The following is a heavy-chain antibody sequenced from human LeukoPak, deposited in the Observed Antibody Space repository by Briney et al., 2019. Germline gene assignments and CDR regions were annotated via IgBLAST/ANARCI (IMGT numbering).Heavy chain of an antibody. CDR3: ATGRQMGY. CDR2: IKQYGSEK. D-gene: IGHD5-24*01. V-gene: IGHV3-7*03. J-gene: IGHJ4*02. Sequence: GGSLRLSCAVSGFTFSSFWMIWFRQAPGKGLEWVAHIKQYGSEKYYVDSVKGRFTISRDNAKNSLFLQMNSLRAEDTAVYYCATGRQMGYWGQGTLVTVSS. CDR1: GFTFSSFW.